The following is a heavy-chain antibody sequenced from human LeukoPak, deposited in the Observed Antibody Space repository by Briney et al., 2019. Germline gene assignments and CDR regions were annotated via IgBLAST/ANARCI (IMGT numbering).Heavy chain of an antibody. CDR1: GFTFSSYW. V-gene: IGHV3-74*01. D-gene: IGHD2-2*01. Sequence: GGSLRLSCAASGFTFSSYWMHWVRQAPGKGLVWVSRINSDGSSTSYADSVKGRFTISRDNAKSSLYLQMNSLRVEDTAVYYCARDRSGYCSSTSCYQVQMDVWGKGTTVTVSS. CDR3: ARDRSGYCSSTSCYQVQMDV. J-gene: IGHJ6*04. CDR2: INSDGSST.